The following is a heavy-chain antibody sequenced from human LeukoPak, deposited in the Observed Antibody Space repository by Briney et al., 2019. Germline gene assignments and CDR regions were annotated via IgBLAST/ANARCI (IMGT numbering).Heavy chain of an antibody. CDR2: IWYDGSNK. CDR1: GFTFSSYG. J-gene: IGHJ5*02. Sequence: GGSLRLSCAASGFTFSSYGMHWVRQAPGKGLEWVAVIWYDGSNKYYADSVKGRFTISRDNSKNTLYLQMNSLRTEDTAVYYCAKGCSSTSCLSDPWGQGTLVTVSS. V-gene: IGHV3-30*02. D-gene: IGHD2-2*01. CDR3: AKGCSSTSCLSDP.